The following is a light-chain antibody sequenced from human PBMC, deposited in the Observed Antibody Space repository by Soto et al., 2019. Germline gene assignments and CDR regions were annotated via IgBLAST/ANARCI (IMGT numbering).Light chain of an antibody. CDR3: NSCTSANTYV. J-gene: IGLJ1*01. CDR2: DVT. Sequence: QSVLTQPASVSGSPGQSITISCTGTSSDVGFHNFVSWYQQHPGKAPKLLIYDVTNRPSGVPNRFSGSKSGNTASLTISGLQAEAEADYYCNSCTSANTYVFGTGTKVTVL. V-gene: IGLV2-14*03. CDR1: SSDVGFHNF.